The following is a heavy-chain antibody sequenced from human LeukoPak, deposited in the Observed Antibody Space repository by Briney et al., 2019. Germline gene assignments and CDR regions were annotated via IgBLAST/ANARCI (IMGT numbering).Heavy chain of an antibody. D-gene: IGHD6-19*01. CDR1: GFTFDDYA. Sequence: QPRGSLRLSCAASGFTFDDYAMHWVRQAPGKGLEWVSLINGDGGPTYYADSVKGRFTISRDNSKNSLYLQMKSLRTEDTAVYYCARGGNGWSLNYFFDYWGQGTLVTVSS. J-gene: IGHJ4*02. CDR3: ARGGNGWSLNYFFDY. CDR2: INGDGGPT. V-gene: IGHV3-43*02.